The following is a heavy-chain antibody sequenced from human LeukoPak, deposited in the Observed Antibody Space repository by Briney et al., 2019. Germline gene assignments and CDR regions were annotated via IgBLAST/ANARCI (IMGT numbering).Heavy chain of an antibody. V-gene: IGHV3-23*01. Sequence: GGSLRLSCAASGFTFSSYVMSWVRQAPGKGLEWVSGISGSGGSTYYADSVKGRFTISRDNSKNTLYLQMNSLRAEDTAVYYCARTKEMATISYFDSWGQGTLVTVSS. D-gene: IGHD5-24*01. CDR1: GFTFSSYV. CDR3: ARTKEMATISYFDS. CDR2: ISGSGGST. J-gene: IGHJ4*02.